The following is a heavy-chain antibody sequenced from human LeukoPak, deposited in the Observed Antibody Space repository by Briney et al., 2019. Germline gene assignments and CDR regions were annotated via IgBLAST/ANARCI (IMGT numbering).Heavy chain of an antibody. D-gene: IGHD3-22*01. CDR2: IDAGNGNT. J-gene: IGHJ4*02. CDR3: ARVQYYYDTSANYFVALDY. CDR1: GYTFTNYA. V-gene: IGHV1-3*01. Sequence: ASVKVSCKASGYTFTNYAIRWVRQAPGQRLEWMGWIDAGNGNTKYSQKFQGRVTITRDTSASTAYMELSSLRSEDTAVYYCARVQYYYDTSANYFVALDYWGQGTLVTVSS.